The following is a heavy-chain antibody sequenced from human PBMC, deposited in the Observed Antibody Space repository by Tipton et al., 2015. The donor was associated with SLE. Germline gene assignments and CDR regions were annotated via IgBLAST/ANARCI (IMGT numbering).Heavy chain of an antibody. V-gene: IGHV4-39*01. J-gene: IGHJ6*02. Sequence: TLSLTCTVSGDSINNGEVHWAWIRQPPGRGLEWIGSIYYNGNTHYNPSLKSRVTIFVDTSKNQFSLKLSSVTAADTAIYYCARVAVTTYFYYGIEVWGQGTTVTVSS. CDR1: GDSINNGEVH. CDR2: IYYNGNT. D-gene: IGHD4-11*01. CDR3: ARVAVTTYFYYGIEV.